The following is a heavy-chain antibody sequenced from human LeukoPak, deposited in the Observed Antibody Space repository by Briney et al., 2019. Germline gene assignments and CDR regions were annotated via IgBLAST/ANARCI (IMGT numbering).Heavy chain of an antibody. CDR2: IKQDGSEK. V-gene: IGHV3-7*01. CDR1: GFTFSTYW. J-gene: IGHJ4*02. CDR3: ARDSASNDY. Sequence: QSGGSLRLSCEASGFTFSTYWMSWVRQAPGKGLEWVANIKQDGSEKYYVDSVKGRFTISRDNAKNSLYLQMNSLRAEDTAMYYCARDSASNDYWGQGTLVTVSS. D-gene: IGHD6-13*01.